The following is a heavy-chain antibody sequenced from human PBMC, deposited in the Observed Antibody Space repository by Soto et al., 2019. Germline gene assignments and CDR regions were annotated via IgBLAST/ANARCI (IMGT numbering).Heavy chain of an antibody. CDR2: ISGSGRTT. J-gene: IGHJ6*03. CDR1: GFTFGSYA. V-gene: IGHV3-23*01. D-gene: IGHD3-16*01. Sequence: ESGGGLVQPGGSLRLSCAASGFTFGSYAMNWLRQAPGRGLECVSFISGSGRTTYYADSVKGRFTVSRDNSKNTLYLQMNSLRAEDTALYYCAKFRGPSYSNYSMDVWGKGTTVTVSS. CDR3: AKFRGPSYSNYSMDV.